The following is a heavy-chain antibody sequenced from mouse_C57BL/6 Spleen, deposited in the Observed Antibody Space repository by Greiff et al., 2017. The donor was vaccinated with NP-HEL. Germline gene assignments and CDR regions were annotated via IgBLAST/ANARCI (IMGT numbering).Heavy chain of an antibody. CDR1: GYTFTSYW. D-gene: IGHD2-2*01. CDR3: ARMGGYDGFAY. CDR2: IDPSDSYT. V-gene: IGHV1-50*01. J-gene: IGHJ3*01. Sequence: QVQLQQPGAELVKPGASVKLSCKASGYTFTSYWMQWVKQRPGQGLEWIGEIDPSDSYTNYNQKFKGKATLTVDPSSSTAYMQLSSLTSEDSAVYYCARMGGYDGFAYWGQGTLVTVSA.